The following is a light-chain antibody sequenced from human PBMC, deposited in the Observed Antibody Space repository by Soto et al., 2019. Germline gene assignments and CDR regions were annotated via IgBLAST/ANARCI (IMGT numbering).Light chain of an antibody. J-gene: IGLJ2*01. V-gene: IGLV1-44*01. CDR3: EAWDGSLNVVL. CDR1: NSNIGTNT. Sequence: QAVVTQPPSASGTPGQRVTISCSGGNSNIGTNTVNWYQHLPGSAHKLLIYSNNQRPSGVPDRFSGSKSGTSASLAISGLQPDDEADYYCEAWDGSLNVVLFGGGTQLTVL. CDR2: SNN.